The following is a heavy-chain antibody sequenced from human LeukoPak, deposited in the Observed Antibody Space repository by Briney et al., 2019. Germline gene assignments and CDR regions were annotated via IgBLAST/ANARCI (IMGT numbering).Heavy chain of an antibody. CDR3: AKDGEAAAIYFDY. CDR2: IRGSGTGT. D-gene: IGHD6-13*01. J-gene: IGHJ4*02. Sequence: PGGSLRLSGAASGFTFSSHAMSWVRQAPGKGLEWVSAIRGSGTGTYYADSVKGRFTISRDNSKNTLYLQLNSLRAEDTAVYYCAKDGEAAAIYFDYWGQGTLVTVSS. V-gene: IGHV3-23*01. CDR1: GFTFSSHA.